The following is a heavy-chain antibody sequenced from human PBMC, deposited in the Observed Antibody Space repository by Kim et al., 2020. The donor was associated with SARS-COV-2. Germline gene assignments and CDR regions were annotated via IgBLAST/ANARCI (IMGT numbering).Heavy chain of an antibody. D-gene: IGHD3-10*01. Sequence: ASVKVSCKASGYTFTSYGISWVRQAPGQGLEWMGWISAYNGNTNYAQKLQGRVTMTTDTSTSTAYMELRSLRSDDTAVYYCARERKIHPVLPGEFDYWGQGTLVTVSS. CDR1: GYTFTSYG. CDR3: ARERKIHPVLPGEFDY. V-gene: IGHV1-18*04. J-gene: IGHJ4*02. CDR2: ISAYNGNT.